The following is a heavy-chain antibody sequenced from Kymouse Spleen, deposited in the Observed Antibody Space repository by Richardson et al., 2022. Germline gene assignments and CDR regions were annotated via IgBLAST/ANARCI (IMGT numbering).Heavy chain of an antibody. CDR1: GFTFSGSA. Sequence: EVQLVESGGGLVQPGGSLKLSCAASGFTFSGSAMHWVRQASGKGLEWVGRIRSKANSYATAYAASVKGRFTISRDDSKNTAYLQMNSLKTEDTAVYYCTRDYYGSGSYYNIFWYWGQGTLVTVSS. CDR2: IRSKANSYAT. J-gene: IGHJ4*02. V-gene: IGHV3-73*02. CDR3: TRDYYGSGSYYNIFWY. D-gene: IGHD3-10*01.